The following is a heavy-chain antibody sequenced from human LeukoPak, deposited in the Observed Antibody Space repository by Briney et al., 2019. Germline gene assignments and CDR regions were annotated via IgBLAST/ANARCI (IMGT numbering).Heavy chain of an antibody. D-gene: IGHD4-17*01. V-gene: IGHV4-34*01. CDR1: GGSFSGYY. J-gene: IGHJ6*03. CDR3: AREREMTTVTNWGYYYYYYYMDV. Sequence: SETLSLTCAVYGGSFSGYYWSWIRQPPGKGLEWIGEINHSGSTNYNPSLKSRVTISVDTSKNQFSLKLSSVTAADTAVYYCAREREMTTVTNWGYYYYYYYMDVWGKGTTVTISS. CDR2: INHSGST.